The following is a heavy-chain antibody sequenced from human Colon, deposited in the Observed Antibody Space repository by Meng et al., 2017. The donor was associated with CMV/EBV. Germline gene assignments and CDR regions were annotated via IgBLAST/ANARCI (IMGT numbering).Heavy chain of an antibody. D-gene: IGHD3-10*02. CDR3: ARDVGD. CDR2: IYSGGSM. J-gene: IGHJ4*02. V-gene: IGHV3-66*02. CDR1: GFTFSSYE. Sequence: GGSLRLSCVASGFTFSSYEMNWVRQAPGKGLEWVSLIYSGGSMYYADSVKGRFTISRDNSKNSLYLQMNSLRAEDTAVYYCARDVGDWSQGTLVTVSS.